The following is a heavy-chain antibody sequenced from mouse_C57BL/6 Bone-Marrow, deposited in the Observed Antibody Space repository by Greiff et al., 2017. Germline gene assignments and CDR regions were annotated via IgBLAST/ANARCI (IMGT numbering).Heavy chain of an antibody. V-gene: IGHV1-54*01. J-gene: IGHJ3*01. D-gene: IGHD2-2*01. CDR2: INPGSGGT. CDR1: GYAFTNYL. Sequence: QVQLQQSGAELVRPGTSVKVSCKASGYAFTNYLIEWVKQRPGQGLEWIGVINPGSGGTNYNEKLKGKATLTADKSSSTAYMQLSSLTSEDSAVYFCARRGYGYLSWFAYWGQGTLVTVSA. CDR3: ARRGYGYLSWFAY.